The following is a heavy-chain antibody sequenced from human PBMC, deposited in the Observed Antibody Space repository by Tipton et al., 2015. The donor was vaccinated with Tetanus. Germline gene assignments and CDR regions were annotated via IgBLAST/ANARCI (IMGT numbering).Heavy chain of an antibody. CDR3: ARDPVLWIGTR. CDR2: IYPGDSDS. D-gene: IGHD2-21*01. Sequence: QSGPEVKKPGESLKISCKGSGYRFTSQWIGWVRQMPGRGLEWMGIIYPGDSDSRYSPSFQGQVTFSADKSISTAYLQWSSLKASDTAMYYCARDPVLWIGTRWGQGTLVTVSS. CDR1: GYRFTSQW. V-gene: IGHV5-51*01. J-gene: IGHJ4*02.